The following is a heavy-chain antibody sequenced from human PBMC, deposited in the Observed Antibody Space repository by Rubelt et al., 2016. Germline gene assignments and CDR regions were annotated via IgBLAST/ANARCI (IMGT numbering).Heavy chain of an antibody. D-gene: IGHD3-16*01. Sequence: SYWMHWVRQAPGKGLVWVSRINSDGSSTSYADSVKGRFTISRDNAKNTLYLQMNSLRAEDTAVYYCASSEGGTWFDPWGQGTLVTVSS. CDR3: ASSEGGTWFDP. J-gene: IGHJ5*02. CDR2: INSDGSST. V-gene: IGHV3-74*01. CDR1: SYW.